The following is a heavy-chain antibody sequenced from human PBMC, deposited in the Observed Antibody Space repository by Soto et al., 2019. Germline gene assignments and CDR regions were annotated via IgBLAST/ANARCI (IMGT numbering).Heavy chain of an antibody. D-gene: IGHD2-2*01. J-gene: IGHJ5*02. V-gene: IGHV2-5*01. CDR2: IYWNDDK. CDR1: GFSLSSHGVA. Sequence: SGPTLVNPTQTLTLTCTFSGFSLSSHGVAVGWIRPPPGKALEWLALIYWNDDKPYSPSLKSRLTLTKDTSNNQVVLTMTNMDPVDTATYYCAHKRCGTTSCYRGWFDPWGQGTLVTVSS. CDR3: AHKRCGTTSCYRGWFDP.